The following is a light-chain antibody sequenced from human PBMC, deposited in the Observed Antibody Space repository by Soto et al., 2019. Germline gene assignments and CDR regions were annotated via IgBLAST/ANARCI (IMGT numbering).Light chain of an antibody. Sequence: DIQMTQSPSTLSASVGDRVTITCRASQTISSWLAWYQQKPGKAPKLLIYKASTLKSGVPSRFSGSGSGTDFTLTISRLEPEDFAVYYCQQYGSSSWTFGQGTKVDIK. V-gene: IGKV1-5*03. CDR1: QTISSW. CDR2: KAS. J-gene: IGKJ1*01. CDR3: QQYGSSSWT.